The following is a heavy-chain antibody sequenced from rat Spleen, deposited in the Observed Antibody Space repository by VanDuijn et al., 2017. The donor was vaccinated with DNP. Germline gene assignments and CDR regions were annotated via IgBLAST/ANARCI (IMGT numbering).Heavy chain of an antibody. D-gene: IGHD1-11*01. CDR1: GFSLTTYS. CDR3: SRYGNSALDV. CDR2: MWYDGDT. J-gene: IGHJ4*01. Sequence: QVQLKESGPGLVQPSETLSLTCTVSGFSLTTYSVSWVRQPSGKGPEWMGKMWYDGDTAYNSALKSRLSISRDTSKSQVFLKMNSLQTEDTAIYYCSRYGNSALDVWGQGTSVTVSS. V-gene: IGHV2-34*01.